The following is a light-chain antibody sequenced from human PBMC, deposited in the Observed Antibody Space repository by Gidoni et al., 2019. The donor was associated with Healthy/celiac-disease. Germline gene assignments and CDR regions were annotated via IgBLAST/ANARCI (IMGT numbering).Light chain of an antibody. CDR2: GNS. V-gene: IGLV1-40*01. CDR1: SSNIGAGYD. J-gene: IGLJ2*01. CDR3: QSYDSSLSGSGV. Sequence: QSVLTQPPSVSGPPGQMVTISCTGSSSNIGAGYDVHWYQQLPGTDPKLLIYGNSNRPSGVPDRFSGSKSGTSASLAITGLQAEDEADYYCQSYDSSLSGSGVFGGGTKLTVL.